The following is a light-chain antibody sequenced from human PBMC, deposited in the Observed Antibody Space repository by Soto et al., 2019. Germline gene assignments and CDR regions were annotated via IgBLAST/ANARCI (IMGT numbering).Light chain of an antibody. V-gene: IGLV4-60*03. Sequence: QLVLTQSSSASASLGSSVKLTCTLSSGYVSYVVAWHQLKPGKAPRYLMKLEGTGRYNKGSGVPDRFSGSSSGPDRYLIISNLQSEDEADYYCETWANNIWVFGGGTKLTVL. CDR1: SGYVSYV. CDR2: LEGTGRY. CDR3: ETWANNIWV. J-gene: IGLJ3*02.